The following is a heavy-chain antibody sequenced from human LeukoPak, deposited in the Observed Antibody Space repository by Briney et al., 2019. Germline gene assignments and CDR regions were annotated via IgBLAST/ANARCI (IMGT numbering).Heavy chain of an antibody. CDR1: GGSFSGYY. V-gene: IGHV4-34*01. D-gene: IGHD3-22*01. J-gene: IGHJ4*02. CDR3: ARPPNYDSSDYAD. Sequence: SETLSLTCAVYGGSFSGYYWSWIRQPPGKGLEWIGEINHSGSTNYNPSLKSRVTISVDTSKNQFSLKLSSVTAADTAVYYCARPPNYDSSDYADWGQGTLVTVSS. CDR2: INHSGST.